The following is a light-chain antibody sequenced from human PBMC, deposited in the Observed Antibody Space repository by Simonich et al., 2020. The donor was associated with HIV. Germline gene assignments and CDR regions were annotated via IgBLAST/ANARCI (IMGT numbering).Light chain of an antibody. CDR3: QQYNNWPSPFT. V-gene: IGKV3-15*01. CDR2: YAS. J-gene: IGKJ3*01. CDR1: QNIAGN. Sequence: EIVLTQSPGTLSVSPGERATLSCRASQNIAGNLAWYQQKPGQAPRLFIYYASTRATGVPARFSGSGFGTDFTLTISSMQSEDFAVYYCQQYNNWPSPFTFGPGTKVDIK.